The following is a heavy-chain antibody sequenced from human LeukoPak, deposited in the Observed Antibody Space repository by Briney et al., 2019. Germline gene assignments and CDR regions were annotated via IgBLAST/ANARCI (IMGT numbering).Heavy chain of an antibody. CDR1: GGSFSGYY. CDR2: INHSGST. V-gene: IGHV4-34*01. D-gene: IGHD1-1*01. CDR3: SRARRQLERRFNWFDP. Sequence: PSETLSLTCAVYGGSFSGYYWSWIRQPPRQGLEWVGEINHSGSTNYNPSLTRRVTVSVDTSTNQISLTLTSVTATDTAVYYFSRARRQLERRFNWFDPWGQGTLVTVSS. J-gene: IGHJ5*02.